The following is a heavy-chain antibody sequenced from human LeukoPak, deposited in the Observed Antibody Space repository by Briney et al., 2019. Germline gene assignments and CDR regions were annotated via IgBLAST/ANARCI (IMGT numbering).Heavy chain of an antibody. V-gene: IGHV3-23*01. J-gene: IGHJ4*02. CDR1: GFTFSSYA. CDR3: AKDFSYDSSGYQFDY. CDR2: ISGSGGST. Sequence: PGGSLRLSCAASGFTFSSYAMSWVRQAPGKGLEWVSAISGSGGSTYYADSVKGRFTISRDNSKNTLYLQMNSLRAEDTAVYYCAKDFSYDSSGYQFDYWGQGTLVTVSS. D-gene: IGHD3-22*01.